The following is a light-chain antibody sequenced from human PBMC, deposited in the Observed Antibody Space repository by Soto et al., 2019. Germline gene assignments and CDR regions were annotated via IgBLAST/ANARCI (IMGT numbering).Light chain of an antibody. CDR3: QQYNSSPT. V-gene: IGKV1-5*03. J-gene: IGKJ1*01. CDR1: QSISSW. Sequence: DIQMTPSPSTLSASVGDRVTITCRASQSISSWLAWYQQKPGKAPKLLIYKASSLESGVPSRFSGSGSGKEFTLTISSLQPDDFATYYCQQYNSSPTFGQGTKVEIK. CDR2: KAS.